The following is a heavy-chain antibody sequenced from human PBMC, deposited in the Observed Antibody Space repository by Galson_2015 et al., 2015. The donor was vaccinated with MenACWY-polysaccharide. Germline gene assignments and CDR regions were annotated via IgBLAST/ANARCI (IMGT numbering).Heavy chain of an antibody. CDR3: GRVSGHFYYYDSGGLKQGPSDM. J-gene: IGHJ3*02. V-gene: IGHV3-21*01. Sequence: SLRLSCAASGFSFGSYTLNWVRQAPGKGLEWVSSISYSSNSIYYADSVKGRFTISRDSAGNSLYLLMNNLRAEDTAVYYCGRVSGHFYYYDSGGLKQGPSDMWGRGTMVTVSS. D-gene: IGHD3-16*01. CDR1: GFSFGSYT. CDR2: ISYSSNSI.